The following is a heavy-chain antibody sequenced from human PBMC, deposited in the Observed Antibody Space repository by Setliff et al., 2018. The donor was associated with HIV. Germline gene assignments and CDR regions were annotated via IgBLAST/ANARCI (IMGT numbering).Heavy chain of an antibody. CDR2: INPNSGGT. V-gene: IGHV1-2*02. CDR3: ATAGGRSWFGP. D-gene: IGHD3-16*01. CDR1: GYLFTGYY. Sequence: GASVKVSCKASGYLFTGYYMHWVRQAPGQGLEWMGWINPNSGGTNYARKFQGRVTMTRDTSISTAYMELNSLRSDDTAVYYCATAGGRSWFGPWGPGTLVTVSS. J-gene: IGHJ5*02.